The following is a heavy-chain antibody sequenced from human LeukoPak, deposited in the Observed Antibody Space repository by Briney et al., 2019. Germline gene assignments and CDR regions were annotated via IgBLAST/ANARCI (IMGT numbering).Heavy chain of an antibody. CDR1: GGSISSYY. Sequence: PSETLSLTCTVSGGSISSYYWSWIRQPPGKGLEWIGYIYYSGSTNYNPSLKSRVTISVDTSKNQFSLKLSSVTAADTAVYYCAKDAIAAAGNVYWGQGTLVTVSS. CDR2: IYYSGST. J-gene: IGHJ4*02. CDR3: AKDAIAAAGNVY. V-gene: IGHV4-59*12. D-gene: IGHD6-13*01.